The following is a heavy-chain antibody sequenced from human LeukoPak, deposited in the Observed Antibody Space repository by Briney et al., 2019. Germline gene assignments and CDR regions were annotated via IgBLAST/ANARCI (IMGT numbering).Heavy chain of an antibody. CDR3: TTDKFSSGWYGRFDS. CDR2: IKSNSAGGAT. V-gene: IGHV3-15*01. D-gene: IGHD6-19*01. Sequence: GGSLRLPCAGSGLTLGNAWMRWVRQAPGKGLEWVGRIKSNSAGGATDFAVPVKGRFAMSRDNSKHLLFLQMNSLESEDTGMYYCTTDKFSSGWYGRFDSWGQGTLVTVSS. J-gene: IGHJ4*02. CDR1: GLTLGNAW.